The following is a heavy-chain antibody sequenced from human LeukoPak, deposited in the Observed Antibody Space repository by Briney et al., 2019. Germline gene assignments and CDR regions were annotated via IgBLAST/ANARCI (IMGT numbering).Heavy chain of an antibody. CDR3: ARSDGQAYYFDY. CDR2: IYPGDSDT. J-gene: IGHJ4*02. V-gene: IGHV5-51*01. Sequence: GESLKISCKCSGYSFTSYWIGWVRQMPGKGLEWMGIIYPGDSDTKYSPAFQGQVTISADKTISTAYLEWSSLKASDTAMYFCARSDGQAYYFDYWGQGTLVTVSS. CDR1: GYSFTSYW. D-gene: IGHD2-21*02.